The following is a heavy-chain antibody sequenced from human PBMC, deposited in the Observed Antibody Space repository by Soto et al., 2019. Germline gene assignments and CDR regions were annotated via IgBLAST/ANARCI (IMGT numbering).Heavy chain of an antibody. CDR3: AKNNRYCSSTNCFVFDY. J-gene: IGHJ4*02. V-gene: IGHV3-7*01. CDR2: IKQDGSEK. Sequence: EVQLVESGGGLVQPGWSLRLSCAASGFIFMGYWMSWVRQAPGKGREWVANIKQDGSEKYYVDSVKARFTISRDNAKNSLYLLMNSLRAKDTAVYYCAKNNRYCSSTNCFVFDYWGQGTLVTVSS. D-gene: IGHD2-2*01. CDR1: GFIFMGYW.